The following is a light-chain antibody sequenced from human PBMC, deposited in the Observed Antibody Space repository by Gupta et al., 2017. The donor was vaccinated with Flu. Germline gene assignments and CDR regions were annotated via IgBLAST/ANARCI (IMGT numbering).Light chain of an antibody. Sequence: NFMLTQPHSVSESPGKTVTLSCTRSSGSIASNYVQWYQQRPGTSPINVIFEDNERPSGVPDRFSGSIDKSSNSASLTISGLKSEDEADYYCQSYEVFGGGTKLTVL. J-gene: IGLJ2*01. V-gene: IGLV6-57*01. CDR3: QSYEV. CDR1: SGSIASNY. CDR2: EDN.